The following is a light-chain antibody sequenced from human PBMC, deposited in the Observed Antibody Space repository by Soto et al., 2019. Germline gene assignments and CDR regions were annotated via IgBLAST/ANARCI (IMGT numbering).Light chain of an antibody. CDR2: EVT. V-gene: IGLV2-14*01. J-gene: IGLJ2*01. Sequence: QSALTQPASVSGSPGQSITISCTGTSGDIGGYNYVSWYQQHPGKALKLLISEVTNRPSGVSNRFSGSKSGNTASLTISGLQAVDEADYFCSSYIRCISPVVFGEGTKRPVL. CDR3: SSYIRCISPVV. CDR1: SGDIGGYNY.